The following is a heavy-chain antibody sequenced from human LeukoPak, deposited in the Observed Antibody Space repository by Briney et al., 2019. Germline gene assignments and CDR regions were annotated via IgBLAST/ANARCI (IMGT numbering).Heavy chain of an antibody. D-gene: IGHD5-12*01. V-gene: IGHV4-4*07. CDR1: GDSMNGYY. J-gene: IGHJ4*02. CDR2: LFTGGNA. Sequence: PSETLSLTCSVSGDSMNGYYWIWIRQTAGKGLEWIGRLFTGGNAECNPPLKSRVTMSVQTSKYQCSLKLTSVTAADTAIYYCARGLRWDSGNDWGPEHWGQGVLVTVSS. CDR3: ARGLRWDSGNDWGPEH.